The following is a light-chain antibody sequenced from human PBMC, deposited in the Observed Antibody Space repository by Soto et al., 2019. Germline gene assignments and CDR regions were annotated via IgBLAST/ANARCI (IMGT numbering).Light chain of an antibody. CDR3: QQYNNWGLS. CDR2: GSS. J-gene: IGKJ4*01. V-gene: IGKV3D-15*01. Sequence: IVMTQSPATLSVSPGEGVTLSCRASENVGTNLAWYQQKPGQAPRLLIYGSSTRATGIPATFSGSGSGTEFTLTICSLQSADSAIYYCQQYNNWGLSFGGGTKVEIK. CDR1: ENVGTN.